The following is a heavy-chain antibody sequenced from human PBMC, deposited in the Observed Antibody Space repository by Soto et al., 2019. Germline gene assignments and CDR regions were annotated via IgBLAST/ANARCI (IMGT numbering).Heavy chain of an antibody. D-gene: IGHD5-18*01. V-gene: IGHV3-30-3*01. Sequence: GGSLRLSCAASGFSFSTSAMHWVRQAPGKWLEWMTAISYDGVKTHYADSVKGRFTISRDNSRNTLYLQMNSLRPDDTARYYCARDSYSSGYLCSPRDWGQGXQVTVYS. CDR1: GFSFSTSA. CDR3: ARDSYSSGYLCSPRD. J-gene: IGHJ4*02. CDR2: ISYDGVKT.